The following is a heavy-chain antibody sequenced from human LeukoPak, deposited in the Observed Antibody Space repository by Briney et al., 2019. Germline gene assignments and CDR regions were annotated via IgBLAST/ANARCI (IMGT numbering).Heavy chain of an antibody. D-gene: IGHD2-2*01. J-gene: IGHJ3*02. CDR3: ARHIVVVPAAMVAFDI. CDR1: GGSISSSSYY. CDR2: IYYSGST. V-gene: IGHV4-39*01. Sequence: SETLSLTCTVSGGSISSSSYYWGWIRQPPGKVLEWIVSIYYSGSTYYNPSLKSRVTISVDTSKNQFSLKLSSVTAADTAVYYCARHIVVVPAAMVAFDIWGQGTMVTVSS.